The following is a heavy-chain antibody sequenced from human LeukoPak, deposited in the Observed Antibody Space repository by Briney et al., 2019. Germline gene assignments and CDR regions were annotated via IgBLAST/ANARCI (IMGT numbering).Heavy chain of an antibody. CDR3: ARVKAIGIVGSTTVLDP. Sequence: ASVKVSCKASGYTFTDYYIHWVRQAPGQGLEWMGWINPNTDGINYAQNFRGRVTMTRDTSISTAYIELSSLRSDDTAIYYCARVKAIGIVGSTTVLDPWGQGTLVTVSS. V-gene: IGHV1-2*02. J-gene: IGHJ5*02. CDR1: GYTFTDYY. D-gene: IGHD1-26*01. CDR2: INPNTDGI.